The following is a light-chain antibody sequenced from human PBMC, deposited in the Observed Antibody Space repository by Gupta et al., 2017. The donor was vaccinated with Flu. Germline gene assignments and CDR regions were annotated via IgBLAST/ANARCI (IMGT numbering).Light chain of an antibody. CDR1: NIGSKN. CDR3: HEWHSNSDLFAV. J-gene: IGLJ7*01. CDR2: DDS. V-gene: IGLV3-21*02. Sequence: GNNIGSKNVHWYQQKPGQAPGLVVYDDSARPSGILERCSGSNSGNTATLTVSRVEAGDDADYYCHEWHSNSDLFAVFGGGTQLTVL.